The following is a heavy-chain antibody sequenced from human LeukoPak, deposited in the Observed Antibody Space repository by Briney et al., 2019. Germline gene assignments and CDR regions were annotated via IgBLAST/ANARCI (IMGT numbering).Heavy chain of an antibody. CDR1: GFTLDDYA. CDR3: AKDVSDSSGYNDY. J-gene: IGHJ4*02. D-gene: IGHD3-22*01. V-gene: IGHV3-9*01. Sequence: GGSLRLSCAASGFTLDDYAMDWVRQAPGKGLEWVSGISWNSGSIGYADSVKGRFTISRDNAKNSLYLQMNSLRAEDTALYYCAKDVSDSSGYNDYWGQGTLVTVSS. CDR2: ISWNSGSI.